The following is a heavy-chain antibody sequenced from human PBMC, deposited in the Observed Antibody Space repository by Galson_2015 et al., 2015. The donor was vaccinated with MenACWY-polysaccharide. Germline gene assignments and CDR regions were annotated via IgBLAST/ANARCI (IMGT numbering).Heavy chain of an antibody. J-gene: IGHJ5*02. CDR1: GFTFPRYA. CDR3: AKDSTDFWSVAGRFDH. D-gene: IGHD3-3*01. CDR2: VRSSGTKT. V-gene: IGHV3-23*01. Sequence: SLRLSCVASGFTFPRYAMSWVRQAPGKGLEGASAVRSSGTKTYYADSVKGRFTISRDNSKNTLYLQMNSLRAEDTAVYYCAKDSTDFWSVAGRFDHWGQGTLVTVSS.